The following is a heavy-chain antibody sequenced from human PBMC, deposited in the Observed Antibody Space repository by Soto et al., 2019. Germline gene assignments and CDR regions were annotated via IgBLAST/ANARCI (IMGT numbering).Heavy chain of an antibody. D-gene: IGHD2-15*01. J-gene: IGHJ3*02. CDR1: GYTFTSYD. CDR3: ARDIVVVVAATHDAFDI. CDR2: INPNNGNT. Sequence: ASVKVSYKASGYTFTSYDINWVRQATGQGLEWVGWINPNNGNTKYAQKFQGRVTITRDTSASTAYMELSSLRSEDTAVYYCARDIVVVVAATHDAFDIWGQGTMVTVSS. V-gene: IGHV1-8*01.